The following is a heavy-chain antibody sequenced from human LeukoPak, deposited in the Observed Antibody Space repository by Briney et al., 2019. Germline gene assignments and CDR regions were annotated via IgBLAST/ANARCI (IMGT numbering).Heavy chain of an antibody. CDR1: GGTFISYA. V-gene: IGHV1-18*01. CDR3: ARRDAGWFGELSQIDY. CDR2: ISAYNGNT. Sequence: ASVKVSCKASGGTFISYAISWVRQAPGQGLEWMGWISAYNGNTNYAQKLQGRVTMTTDTSTSTAYIELRSLRSDDTAVYYCARRDAGWFGELSQIDYWGQGTLVTVSS. J-gene: IGHJ4*02. D-gene: IGHD3-10*01.